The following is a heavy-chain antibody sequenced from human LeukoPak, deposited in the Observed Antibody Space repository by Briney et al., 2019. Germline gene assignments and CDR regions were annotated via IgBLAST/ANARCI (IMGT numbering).Heavy chain of an antibody. CDR3: ARASGGGQTSFDF. Sequence: GASVKVSCKASGYRFTAYSMHWVRQAPGLGLELMGLIHPNSGDTKSAQNFQARVTMTRDTSMSTVYLELSSLISDDTAVFYCARASGGGQTSFDFWGQETVVSVSS. CDR1: GYRFTAYS. J-gene: IGHJ3*01. D-gene: IGHD3-16*01. V-gene: IGHV1-2*02. CDR2: IHPNSGDT.